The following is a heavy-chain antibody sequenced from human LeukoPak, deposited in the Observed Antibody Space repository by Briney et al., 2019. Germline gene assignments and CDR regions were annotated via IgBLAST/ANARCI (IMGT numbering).Heavy chain of an antibody. Sequence: ASVKVSCKASGYSFTNYYLHWVRQAHGQGFGWMGIINPGGGTKTYAQKFQGSGTMTRDTSTSTVYMELSSLRSEDTAVYYCARGGFTTMVRGVIITLDAFDIWGQGTMVTVSS. J-gene: IGHJ3*02. CDR1: GYSFTNYY. CDR3: ARGGFTTMVRGVIITLDAFDI. V-gene: IGHV1-46*01. D-gene: IGHD3-10*01. CDR2: INPGGGTK.